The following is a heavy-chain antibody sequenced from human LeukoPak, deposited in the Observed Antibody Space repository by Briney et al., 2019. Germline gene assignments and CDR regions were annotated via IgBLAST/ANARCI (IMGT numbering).Heavy chain of an antibody. CDR2: IYYSGSI. CDR1: GGSISSYY. Sequence: SETLSLTCTVSGGSISSYYWSWIRQPPGKGLEWIGYIYYSGSINYNPSLKSRVTISVDTSKNQFSLKLSSVTAADTAVYYCARHSPNTYGMDVWGQGTTVTVSS. V-gene: IGHV4-59*08. CDR3: ARHSPNTYGMDV. J-gene: IGHJ6*02.